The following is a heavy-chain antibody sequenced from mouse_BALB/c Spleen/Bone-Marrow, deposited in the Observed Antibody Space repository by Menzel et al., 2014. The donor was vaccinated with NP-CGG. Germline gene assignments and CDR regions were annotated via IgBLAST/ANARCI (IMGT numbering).Heavy chain of an antibody. CDR3: TRGYYYGSSYVFDY. V-gene: IGHV6-6*02. CDR1: GFTFSNYG. J-gene: IGHJ2*01. D-gene: IGHD1-1*01. CDR2: IRLKSNNYAT. Sequence: EVQLQESGGGLVQPGGSMKLSCVASGFTFSNYGMNWVRQSPEKGLEWVAEIRLKSNNYATHYAESVKGRFTISRDDSKSSVYLQMNNLRAEDTGIYYCTRGYYYGSSYVFDYWGQGTTLTVSS.